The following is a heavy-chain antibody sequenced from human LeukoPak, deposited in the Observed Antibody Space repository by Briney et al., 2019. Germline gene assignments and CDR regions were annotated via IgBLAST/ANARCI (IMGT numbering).Heavy chain of an antibody. D-gene: IGHD2-8*01. Sequence: ASETLSLTCTVSGGSISSSSYYWGWIRQPPGKGLEWIGSIYYSGSTYYNPSLKSRVTISVDTSKNQFSLKLSSVTAADTAVYYCARRVDYWGQGTLLTVSS. CDR2: IYYSGST. V-gene: IGHV4-39*01. J-gene: IGHJ4*02. CDR1: GGSISSSSYY. CDR3: ARRVDY.